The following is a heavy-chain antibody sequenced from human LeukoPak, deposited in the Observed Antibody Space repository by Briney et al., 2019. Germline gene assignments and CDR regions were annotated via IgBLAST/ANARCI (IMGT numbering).Heavy chain of an antibody. D-gene: IGHD4-23*01. CDR3: ARVTTVVTRYYYYYYYMDV. CDR2: IYYSGST. V-gene: IGHV4-39*07. CDR1: GGSISSGSYY. J-gene: IGHJ6*03. Sequence: SETLSLTCAVSGGSISSGSYYWGWIRQPPGKGLEWIGSIYYSGSTYYNPSLKSRVTISVDTSKNQFSLKLSSVTAADTAVYYCARVTTVVTRYYYYYYYMDVWGKGTTVTVSS.